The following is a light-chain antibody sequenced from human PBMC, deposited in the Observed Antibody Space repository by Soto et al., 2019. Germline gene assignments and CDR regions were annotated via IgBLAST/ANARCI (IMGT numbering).Light chain of an antibody. CDR1: QSVSSN. CDR3: QQRSAWPFT. V-gene: IGKV3D-15*01. CDR2: GAS. J-gene: IGKJ4*01. Sequence: EIVMTQSPATLSLSPGERATLSCRASQSVSSNLAWYQQKPGQAPRPVIYGASTRATGVPPRFSGSRSGSDFTLTISSLDPEDFALYYCQQRSAWPFTFGGGTSVLIK.